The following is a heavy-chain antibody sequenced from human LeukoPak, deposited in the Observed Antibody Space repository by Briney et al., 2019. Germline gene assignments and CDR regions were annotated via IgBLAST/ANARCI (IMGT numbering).Heavy chain of an antibody. CDR3: ARGSGYYYVGYFQH. CDR2: ISGSGGST. V-gene: IGHV3-23*01. CDR1: GFTFSSYG. J-gene: IGHJ1*01. Sequence: GGSLRLSCAASGFTFSSYGMSWVRQAPGKGLEWVSAISGSGGSTYYADSVKGRFTISRDNAKNSLYLQMNSLRAEDTAVYYCARGSGYYYVGYFQHWGQGTLVTVSS. D-gene: IGHD3-22*01.